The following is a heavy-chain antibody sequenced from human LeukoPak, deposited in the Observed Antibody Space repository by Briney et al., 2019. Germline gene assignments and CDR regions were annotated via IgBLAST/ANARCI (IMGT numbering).Heavy chain of an antibody. Sequence: SETLSLACAVYGGSFSGYYWSRIRQPPGKGLEWIGEINHSGSTNYNPSLKSRVTISVDTSKNQFSLKLSSVTAADTAVYYCARFNRVITTQYFDYWGQGTLVTVSS. CDR1: GGSFSGYY. V-gene: IGHV4-34*01. D-gene: IGHD3-22*01. CDR3: ARFNRVITTQYFDY. CDR2: INHSGST. J-gene: IGHJ4*02.